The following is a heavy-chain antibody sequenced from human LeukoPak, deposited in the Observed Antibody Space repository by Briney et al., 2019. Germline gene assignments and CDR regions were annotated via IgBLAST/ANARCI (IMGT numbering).Heavy chain of an antibody. V-gene: IGHV4-4*02. D-gene: IGHD2-15*01. CDR1: GGSISSSNW. J-gene: IGHJ4*02. CDR2: IYHSGST. CDR3: ASEVGAAPGQYYFDY. Sequence: SGTLSLTCAVSGGSISSSNWWSWVRQPPGKGLEWIGEIYHSGSTNYNPSLKSRVTISVDKSKNQFSLKLSSVTAADTAVYYCASEVGAAPGQYYFDYWGQGTLVTVSS.